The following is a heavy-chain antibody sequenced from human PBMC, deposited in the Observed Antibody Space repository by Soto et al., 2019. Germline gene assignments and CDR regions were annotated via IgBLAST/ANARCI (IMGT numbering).Heavy chain of an antibody. V-gene: IGHV4-31*03. CDR1: GGSISSGGYY. Sequence: QVQLQESGPGLVKPSQTLSLTCTVSGGSISSGGYYWSWIGQHPGKGLEWIGYIYYSGSTYYNPSRKSRVTRSVDTSKNQFSLKRSSVTAADTAVYYCARVYNWNYSLWGQGTLVTVSS. CDR3: ARVYNWNYSL. J-gene: IGHJ4*02. D-gene: IGHD1-1*01. CDR2: IYYSGST.